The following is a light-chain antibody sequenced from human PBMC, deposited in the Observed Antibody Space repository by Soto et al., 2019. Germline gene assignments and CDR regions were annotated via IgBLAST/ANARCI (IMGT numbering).Light chain of an antibody. J-gene: IGLJ3*02. CDR3: KSYTGINNWV. V-gene: IGLV2-8*01. CDR1: SSDVGGYNY. Sequence: QSVLTQPPSASGSPGQSVTISCTGTSSDVGGYNYVSWYQQHPGKAPKVMIYDVNKRPSGVPDRFSGSKSGNTASLTVSGLQAEDEADYYCKSYTGINNWVFGGGTKLTVL. CDR2: DVN.